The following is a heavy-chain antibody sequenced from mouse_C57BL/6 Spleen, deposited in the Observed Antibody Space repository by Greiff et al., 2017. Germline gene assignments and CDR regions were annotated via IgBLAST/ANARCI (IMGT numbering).Heavy chain of an antibody. CDR3: ASYYDYDEVFDY. Sequence: QVQLQQPGAELVKPGASVKMSCKASGYTFTSYWITWVKQRPGQGLEWIGDIYPGSGSTNYNEKFKSKATLTVDTSSSTAYMQLSSLTSEDSAVYYCASYYDYDEVFDYWGQGTTLTVSS. J-gene: IGHJ2*01. CDR2: IYPGSGST. V-gene: IGHV1-55*01. D-gene: IGHD2-4*01. CDR1: GYTFTSYW.